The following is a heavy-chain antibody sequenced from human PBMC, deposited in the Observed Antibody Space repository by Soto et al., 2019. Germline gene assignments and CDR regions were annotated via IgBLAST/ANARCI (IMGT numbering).Heavy chain of an antibody. CDR3: AKDRRAGGNYGFYSDF. D-gene: IGHD1-7*01. Sequence: PGGSLRLFCAASGFTFSSYGMTWVRQAPGKGLEWVSFSSATGAGTYYADSVKGRFTISRDNSKNTLYLQMTSLRADDTAVYYCAKDRRAGGNYGFYSDFWGQGALVTVSS. J-gene: IGHJ4*02. CDR2: SSATGAGT. V-gene: IGHV3-23*01. CDR1: GFTFSSYG.